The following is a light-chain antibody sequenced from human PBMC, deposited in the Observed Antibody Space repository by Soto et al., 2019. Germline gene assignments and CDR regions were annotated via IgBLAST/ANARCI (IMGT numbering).Light chain of an antibody. Sequence: QSVLTQPPSASGTPGQRVTISCSGSSSNIGSNYVYWYQQLPGTAPKLLIFGNNQRPSGVPDRFSGSKSGTSASLAITGLLAEDEGDYYCQSYDASVSGSGVIFGGGTKLTVL. V-gene: IGLV1-47*02. J-gene: IGLJ2*01. CDR2: GNN. CDR1: SSNIGSNY. CDR3: QSYDASVSGSGVI.